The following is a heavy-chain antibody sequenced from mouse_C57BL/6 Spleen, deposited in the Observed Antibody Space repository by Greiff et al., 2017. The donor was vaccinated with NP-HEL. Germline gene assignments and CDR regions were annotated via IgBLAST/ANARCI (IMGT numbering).Heavy chain of an antibody. CDR1: GYTFTSYW. Sequence: QVQLQQPGAELVRPGSSVKLSCKASGYTFTSYWMDWVKQRPGQGLEWIGNIYPSDSETHYNQKFKDKATLTVDKSSSTAYMQLSSLTSEDSAVYYCARKDIYDGYYDYFDYWGQGTTLTVSS. D-gene: IGHD2-3*01. CDR2: IYPSDSET. J-gene: IGHJ2*01. V-gene: IGHV1-61*01. CDR3: ARKDIYDGYYDYFDY.